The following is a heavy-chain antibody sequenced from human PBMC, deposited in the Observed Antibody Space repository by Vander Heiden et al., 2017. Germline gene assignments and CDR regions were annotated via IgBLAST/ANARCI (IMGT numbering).Heavy chain of an antibody. CDR3: ARDPSTMDGDYPRY. CDR1: GSPFTTYG. J-gene: IGHJ4*02. D-gene: IGHD4-17*01. CDR2: IWYDGDNK. Sequence: QVQLVESGGGVVQPGRALRLSCAASGSPFTTYGIHWVRQAPGRGLEWVAHIWYDGDNKYYADSVKGRFTISRDNSKNTVYLQMNSLRPDDTAVYYCARDPSTMDGDYPRYWGQGTLVTVSS. V-gene: IGHV3-33*01.